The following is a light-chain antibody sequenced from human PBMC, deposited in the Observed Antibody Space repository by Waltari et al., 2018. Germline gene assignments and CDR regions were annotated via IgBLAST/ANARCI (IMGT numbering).Light chain of an antibody. CDR3: NSYTGSSSWV. V-gene: IGLV2-14*03. CDR1: ASDVAFYHY. Sequence: QSALTQPASVSGSPGQSITISCTGTASDVAFYHYVSWYQQHPGKVPKVIIYDVSARPSGVSNRFSGSKSGNSAFLTISGLQAEDEADYYCNSYTGSSSWVFGGGTKLTV. CDR2: DVS. J-gene: IGLJ3*02.